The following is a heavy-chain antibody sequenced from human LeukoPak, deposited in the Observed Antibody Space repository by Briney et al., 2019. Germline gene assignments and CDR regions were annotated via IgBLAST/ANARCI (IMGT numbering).Heavy chain of an antibody. D-gene: IGHD3-16*01. CDR1: GGSISDRMW. CDR2: IYSDYT. Sequence: SETLSLTCAVSGGSISDRMWWSWVRQSPGRGLEWIAEIYSDYTNYNPSLKSRVDISVGKSKNHFSLKLSSLTAADTAVYYCVLGSGGILWEDWGPGPLVIVSS. CDR3: VLGSGGILWED. V-gene: IGHV4-4*02. J-gene: IGHJ4*02.